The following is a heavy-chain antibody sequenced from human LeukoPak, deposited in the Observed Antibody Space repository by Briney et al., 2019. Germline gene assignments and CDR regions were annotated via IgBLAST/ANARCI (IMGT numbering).Heavy chain of an antibody. CDR3: ARRSGIAVAGAFDY. CDR2: IKHDGSEK. J-gene: IGHJ4*02. V-gene: IGHV3-7*01. Sequence: GGSLRLSCAASGFIYNNYWMSWVRQSPGKGLEWVANIKHDGSEKYYVDSVKGRFTISRDDAKNSLYLQMNSLSAEDTALYYCARRSGIAVAGAFDYWGQGTLVTVSS. CDR1: GFIYNNYW. D-gene: IGHD6-19*01.